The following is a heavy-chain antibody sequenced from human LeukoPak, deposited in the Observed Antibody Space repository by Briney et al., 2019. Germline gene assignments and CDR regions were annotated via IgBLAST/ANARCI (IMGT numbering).Heavy chain of an antibody. CDR3: ARAFWSGDDAFDI. J-gene: IGHJ3*02. CDR2: ISSSSSYI. Sequence: PGGSLRLSCAASGFTFSSYSMNWVRQAPGKGLEWVSSISSSSSYIYYADSVKGRFTISRDNSKNTLYLQMNSLRTEDTAVYYCARAFWSGDDAFDIWGQGTMVTVS. CDR1: GFTFSSYS. V-gene: IGHV3-21*01. D-gene: IGHD3-3*01.